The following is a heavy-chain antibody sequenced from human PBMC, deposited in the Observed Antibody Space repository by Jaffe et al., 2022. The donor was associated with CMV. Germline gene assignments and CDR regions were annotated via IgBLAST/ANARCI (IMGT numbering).Heavy chain of an antibody. Sequence: QVQLQQWGAGLLKPSETLSLTCAVYGGSFSGYYWSWIRQPPGKGLEWIGEINHSGSTNYNPSLKSRVTISVDTSKNQFSLKLSSVTAADTAVYYCARVNRGYCSGGSCYLDYYYYYMDVWGKGTTVTVSS. CDR2: INHSGST. CDR1: GGSFSGYY. J-gene: IGHJ6*03. D-gene: IGHD2-15*01. V-gene: IGHV4-34*01. CDR3: ARVNRGYCSGGSCYLDYYYYYMDV.